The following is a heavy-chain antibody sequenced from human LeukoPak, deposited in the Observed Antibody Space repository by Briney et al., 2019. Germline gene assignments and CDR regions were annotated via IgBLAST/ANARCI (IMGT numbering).Heavy chain of an antibody. V-gene: IGHV3-21*01. J-gene: IGHJ4*02. D-gene: IGHD5-12*01. CDR3: ARWDIVAPCDY. Sequence: GGSLRLSCAASGFTFSSYSMNWARQAPGKGLEWVSSISSSSSYIYYADSVKGRFAISRDNAKNSLYLQMNSLRAEDTAVYYCARWDIVAPCDYWGQGTLVTVSS. CDR2: ISSSSSYI. CDR1: GFTFSSYS.